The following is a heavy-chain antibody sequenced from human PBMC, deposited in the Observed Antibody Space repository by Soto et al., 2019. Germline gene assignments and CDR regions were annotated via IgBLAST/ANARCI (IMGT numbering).Heavy chain of an antibody. CDR3: ARRWGDAFDF. CDR2: IYYSGGT. Sequence: SETLSLTCTVSGGSISSYYWSWIRQPPGKGLEWIGYIYYSGGTNYNPSLKSRVTISVDTSKNQFSLKLSSVTAADTAVYYCARRWGDAFDFWGQGTMVTVSS. V-gene: IGHV4-59*08. D-gene: IGHD3-16*01. CDR1: GGSISSYY. J-gene: IGHJ3*01.